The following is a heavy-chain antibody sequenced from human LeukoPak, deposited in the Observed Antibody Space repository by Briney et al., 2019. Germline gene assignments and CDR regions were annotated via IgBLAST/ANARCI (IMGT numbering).Heavy chain of an antibody. CDR3: ARGGGYCGGDCYGIDY. CDR1: GFTFSSYA. Sequence: GGSLRLSCSASGFTFSSYAMNWVRQAPWKGLEWVAAISSRSSYIYYADSVKGRFTISRDNAKNSLYLQMNSLRAEDTAVYYCARGGGYCGGDCYGIDYWGQGTLVTVSS. D-gene: IGHD2-21*01. J-gene: IGHJ4*02. V-gene: IGHV3-21*01. CDR2: ISSRSSYI.